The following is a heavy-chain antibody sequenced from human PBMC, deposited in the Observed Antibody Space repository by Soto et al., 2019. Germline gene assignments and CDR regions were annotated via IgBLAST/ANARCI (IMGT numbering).Heavy chain of an antibody. Sequence: PSEPLSLSCDVSGYSISSGYYCACVRQPPGKGMEWIGSINHRGNSFYNPSLKSRVTISVDTSKNQGSLKVSSVTAADTAVYYCVRSGDDYGSYIDYWGQGTLVTVSS. CDR1: GYSISSGYY. D-gene: IGHD4-17*01. CDR2: INHRGNS. V-gene: IGHV4-38-2*01. CDR3: VRSGDDYGSYIDY. J-gene: IGHJ4*02.